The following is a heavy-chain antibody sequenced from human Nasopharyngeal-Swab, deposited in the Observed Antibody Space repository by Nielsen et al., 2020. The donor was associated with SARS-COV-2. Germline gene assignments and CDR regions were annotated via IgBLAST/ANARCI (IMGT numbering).Heavy chain of an antibody. Sequence: WIRQPPGKGLEWIGQINPTGETNYNPSLGSRVSISLDSSRRQLSLKLSSVAPADTAVYFCARGRDGATSYSNYHMDVWGKGSAATVSS. V-gene: IGHV4-34*01. CDR2: INPTGET. J-gene: IGHJ6*03. CDR3: ARGRDGATSYSNYHMDV. D-gene: IGHD4/OR15-4a*01.